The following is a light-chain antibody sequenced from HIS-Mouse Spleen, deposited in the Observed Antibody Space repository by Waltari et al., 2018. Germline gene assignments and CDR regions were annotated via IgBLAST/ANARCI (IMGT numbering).Light chain of an antibody. J-gene: IGLJ3*02. V-gene: IGLV2-23*01. CDR1: SSDVGRYNL. CDR2: EGS. CDR3: CSYAGSSTWV. Sequence: QSAMTQPASVSGSPGQSITIPCPGTSSDVGRYNLVSWYQHHPGKAPKLMIYEGSNRPSGVSNRFSGSKSGNTASLTISGLQAEDEADYYCCSYAGSSTWVFGGGTKLTVL.